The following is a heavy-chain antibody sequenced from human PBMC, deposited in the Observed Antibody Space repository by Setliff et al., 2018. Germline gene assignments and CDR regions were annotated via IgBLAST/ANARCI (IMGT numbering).Heavy chain of an antibody. Sequence: GGSLRLSCAASGFTFSSYSMNWVRQAPGKGLEWVSYISSSSSTTYYADSVKGRFTISRDNAKNSLYLQMNSLRAEDTAVYYCARDQDGYIAQDAYDYWGQGTLVTVSS. CDR3: ARDQDGYIAQDAYDY. D-gene: IGHD5-18*01. CDR1: GFTFSSYS. J-gene: IGHJ4*02. V-gene: IGHV3-48*04. CDR2: ISSSSSTT.